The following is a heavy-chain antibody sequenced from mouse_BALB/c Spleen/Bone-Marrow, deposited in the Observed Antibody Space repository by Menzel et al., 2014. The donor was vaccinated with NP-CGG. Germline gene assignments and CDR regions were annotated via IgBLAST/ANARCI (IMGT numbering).Heavy chain of an antibody. CDR2: INPSNGRT. D-gene: IGHD1-1*02. V-gene: IGHV1S81*02. CDR3: ARGGGSYYAMDY. J-gene: IGHJ4*01. CDR1: GYTFTSCW. Sequence: VQLQQSGAELVKPGASVKLSCKASGYTFTSCWMHWVKQRPGQGLEWIGEINPSNGRTNYNEKFKSKATLTVDKSSSTAYMQLSSLTSEDSAVYYCARGGGSYYAMDYWGQGTSVTVSS.